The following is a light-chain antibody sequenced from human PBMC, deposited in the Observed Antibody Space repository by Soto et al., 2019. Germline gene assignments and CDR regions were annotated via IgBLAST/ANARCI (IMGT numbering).Light chain of an antibody. V-gene: IGKV3-20*01. CDR2: GAS. CDR3: QQYGTLPRALT. CDR1: QHISSTY. J-gene: IGKJ4*01. Sequence: EVVLTQSPGTLSLSPGERATLSCRAGQHISSTYLAWYQQKVGQAPRLLIYGASSRATGIPDRFSGSGSGTDFTLTISRLEPEDFAVYYCQQYGTLPRALTFGGGTKVEIK.